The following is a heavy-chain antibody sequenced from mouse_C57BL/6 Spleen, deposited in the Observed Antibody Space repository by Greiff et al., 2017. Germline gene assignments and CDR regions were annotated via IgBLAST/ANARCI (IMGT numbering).Heavy chain of an antibody. CDR3: AREPSREIIYYGNDEYFDY. V-gene: IGHV1-82*01. CDR2: IYPGDGNT. J-gene: IGHJ2*01. Sequence: VQLQQSGPELVKPGASVKISCKASGYAFSSSWMNWVKQRPGKGLEWIGRIYPGDGNTNYNGKFKGKATLTADKSSSTAYMQLSSLTSEDSAVYFCAREPSREIIYYGNDEYFDYWGQGTTLTVSS. CDR1: GYAFSSSW. D-gene: IGHD2-2*01.